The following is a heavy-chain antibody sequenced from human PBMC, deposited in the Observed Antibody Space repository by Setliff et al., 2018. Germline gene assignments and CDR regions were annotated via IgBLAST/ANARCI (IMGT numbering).Heavy chain of an antibody. V-gene: IGHV4-38-2*01. CDR2: IYHSGST. J-gene: IGHJ4*02. D-gene: IGHD6-19*01. CDR3: ARVLSSGWEGDY. CDR1: GYSITSGYY. Sequence: SETLSLTCAVSGYSITSGYYWGWIRQPPGKGLEWIGSIYHSGSTYYNPSLKSRVTISVDTSKNQFSLRLSSVTAADTAVYYCARVLSSGWEGDYWGQGTLVTVSS.